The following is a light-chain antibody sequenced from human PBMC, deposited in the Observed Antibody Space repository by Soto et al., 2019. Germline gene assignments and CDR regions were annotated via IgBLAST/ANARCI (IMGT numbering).Light chain of an antibody. CDR2: DAS. CDR1: QDISKS. V-gene: IGKV1-33*01. J-gene: IGKJ5*01. Sequence: DTQMTQSPSSLSASVGDRVTITCRASQDISKSLVWFQQKPGRAPKLLIYDASNLEAGVPSRFRGSGSGTDFTFTISRLQPEDIATYYCQQYENLPTFGQGTRLEIK. CDR3: QQYENLPT.